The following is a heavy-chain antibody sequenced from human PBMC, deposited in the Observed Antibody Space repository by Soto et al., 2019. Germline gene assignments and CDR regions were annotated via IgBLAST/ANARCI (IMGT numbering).Heavy chain of an antibody. CDR1: GFSLSTSGVG. CDR2: IYWDDDK. V-gene: IGHV2-5*02. Sequence: QITLKESGPTLVKPTQTLTLTCTFSGFSLSTSGVGVGWIRQPPRKALEWLALIYWDDDKRYSPSLKSRLTITKDTSKNQVVLTMTNMDPVDTATYYCAHRYRSKNGYSSSWLGIFDSWGQGTLVTVSS. J-gene: IGHJ4*02. D-gene: IGHD6-13*01. CDR3: AHRYRSKNGYSSSWLGIFDS.